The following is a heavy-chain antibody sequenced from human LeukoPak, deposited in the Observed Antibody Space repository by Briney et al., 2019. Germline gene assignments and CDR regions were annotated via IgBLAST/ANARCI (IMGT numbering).Heavy chain of an antibody. CDR3: ARQTYGSGSYYYYYMDV. D-gene: IGHD3-10*01. CDR1: GYSISSGYY. V-gene: IGHV4-38-2*01. J-gene: IGHJ6*03. Sequence: PSETLSLTCAVSGYSISSGYYWGWIRQPPGKGLEWIGSIYHSGSTYYNPSLKSRVTIPVDTSKNQFSLKLSSVTAADTAVYYCARQTYGSGSYYYYYMDVWGKGTTVTVSS. CDR2: IYHSGST.